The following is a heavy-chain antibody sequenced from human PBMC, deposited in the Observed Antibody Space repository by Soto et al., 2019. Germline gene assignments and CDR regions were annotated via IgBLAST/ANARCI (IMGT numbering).Heavy chain of an antibody. V-gene: IGHV3-21*01. CDR3: AILAVACSGYYYGMDV. CDR1: GFTFSSYS. CDR2: ISSSSSYI. D-gene: IGHD6-19*01. J-gene: IGHJ6*02. Sequence: GGSLRLSCAASGFTFSSYSMNWVRQAPGKGLEWVSSISSSSSYIYYADSVKGRFTISRDNAKNSLYLQMNSLRAEDTAVYYCAILAVACSGYYYGMDVWGQGTTVTVSS.